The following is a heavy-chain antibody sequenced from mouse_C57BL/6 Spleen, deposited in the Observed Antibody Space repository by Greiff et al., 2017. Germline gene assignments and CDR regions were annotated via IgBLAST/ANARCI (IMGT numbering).Heavy chain of an antibody. CDR2: IWSGGST. CDR1: GFSLTSYG. CDR3: ARNWDRGDYFDY. D-gene: IGHD3-3*01. Sequence: QVQLKQSGPGLVQPSQSLSITCTVSGFSLTSYGVHWVRQSPGKGLEWLGVIWSGGSTDYNAAFISRLSISKDNSKSQVFFKMNSLQADDTAIYYCARNWDRGDYFDYWGQGTTLTVSS. V-gene: IGHV2-2*01. J-gene: IGHJ2*01.